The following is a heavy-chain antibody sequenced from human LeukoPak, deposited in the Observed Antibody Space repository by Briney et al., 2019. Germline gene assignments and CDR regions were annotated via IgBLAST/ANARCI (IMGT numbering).Heavy chain of an antibody. Sequence: GGSLTLSCAASGFTFDAYAMHWVRQAPGKGLEWVSGISWNSGSIGYADSVKGRFTISRDNAQNSLYLQMNSLRAEDTALYYCTSERSSGHFDYWGQGTLVTVSS. D-gene: IGHD3-10*01. CDR1: GFTFDAYA. CDR3: TSERSSGHFDY. J-gene: IGHJ4*02. CDR2: ISWNSGSI. V-gene: IGHV3-9*01.